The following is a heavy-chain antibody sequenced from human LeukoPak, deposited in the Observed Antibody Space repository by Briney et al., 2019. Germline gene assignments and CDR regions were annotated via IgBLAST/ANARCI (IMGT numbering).Heavy chain of an antibody. V-gene: IGHV4-39*01. Sequence: PAETLSRSCTVSGGSISSINYYGGWIRQPPGKGLEWIGSIYYSGSTYYNPSLKSRVTISVDTSKNQFSLKLSSVTAADTAVYFCARHAVSNLGNFDYWGQGTLVTVSS. J-gene: IGHJ4*02. CDR2: IYYSGST. D-gene: IGHD7-27*01. CDR1: GGSISSINYY. CDR3: ARHAVSNLGNFDY.